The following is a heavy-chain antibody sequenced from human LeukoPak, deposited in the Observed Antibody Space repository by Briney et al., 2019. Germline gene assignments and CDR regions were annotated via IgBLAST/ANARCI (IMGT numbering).Heavy chain of an antibody. D-gene: IGHD5-18*01. Sequence: ASVKVSCKASGGTFSSYAISWVRQAPGQGLEWMGGIIPIFGTANYAQKFQGRVTITADESTSTAYMELSSLRSEDTAVYYCARDRAGDTAMDDAFDIWGQGTMVTVSS. J-gene: IGHJ3*02. CDR3: ARDRAGDTAMDDAFDI. CDR1: GGTFSSYA. CDR2: IIPIFGTA. V-gene: IGHV1-69*13.